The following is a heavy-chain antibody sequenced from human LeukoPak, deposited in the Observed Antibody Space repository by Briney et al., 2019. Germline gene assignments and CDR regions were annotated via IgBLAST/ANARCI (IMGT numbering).Heavy chain of an antibody. CDR1: GFTFSSYS. CDR3: SFQYDSDPLTSEVSSIMSV. Sequence: PGGSLRLSCAASGFTFSSYSMNWIRQAPGRGLEWIGEIDQSGTTTYNPSLKGRVAISQDTTTSRFSLRLNSVAAADTAVYYCSFQYDSDPLTSEVSSIMSVWGQGTTVSVSS. D-gene: IGHD3-16*01. J-gene: IGHJ6*02. CDR2: IDQSGTT. V-gene: IGHV4-34*08.